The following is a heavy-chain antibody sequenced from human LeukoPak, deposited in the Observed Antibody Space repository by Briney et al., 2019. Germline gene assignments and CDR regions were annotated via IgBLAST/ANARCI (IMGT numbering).Heavy chain of an antibody. CDR3: CRYYFWRGSAFDI. D-gene: IGHD3-3*01. V-gene: IGHV3-30*03. CDR1: VVTFSSYG. J-gene: IGHJ3*02. CDR2: ISYDGSNK. Sequence: LSSAPPVVTFSSYGMRWGRQAPGKGVKRGAVISYDGSNKYYAVSVKGGVTISRDNSHNTLYLQMNSLRAEDTAVYYCCRYYFWRGSAFDIWGQGTMVTVSS.